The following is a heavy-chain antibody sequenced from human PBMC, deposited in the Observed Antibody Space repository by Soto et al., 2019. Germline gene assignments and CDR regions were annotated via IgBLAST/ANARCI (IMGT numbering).Heavy chain of an antibody. CDR2: ITGYNGNT. V-gene: IGHV1-18*01. Sequence: QVQLVQSGAEVKKHEASVKVSCKASGYTFTNYVLTWVRQAPGQGLEWIGWITGYNGNTYYAERLKGRVPMTTDTSTRAAYMELKTLRYDARVVYYCAREWHLGYWGQGTPVTVSS. J-gene: IGHJ4*02. CDR3: AREWHLGY. CDR1: GYTFTNYV.